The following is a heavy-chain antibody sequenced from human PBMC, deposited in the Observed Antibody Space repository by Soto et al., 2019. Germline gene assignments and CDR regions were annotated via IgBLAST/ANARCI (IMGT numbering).Heavy chain of an antibody. J-gene: IGHJ6*02. D-gene: IGHD5-12*01. CDR3: AKDLRQGASGATVYGMDV. CDR2: VSHDGRKT. CDR1: GFTFTNNG. V-gene: IGHV3-30*18. Sequence: QVQLVESGGGDVQPGTSLRLSCVASGFTFTNNGMHWVRQAPGKGLEWVALVSHDGRKTFYADAVKGRLTIYRDNAKSTVYRDMNNLRPEDTAVYQCAKDLRQGASGATVYGMDVWGQGTKVTVSS.